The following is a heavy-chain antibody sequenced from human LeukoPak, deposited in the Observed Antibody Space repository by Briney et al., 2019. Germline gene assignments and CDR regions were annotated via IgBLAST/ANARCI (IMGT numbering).Heavy chain of an antibody. CDR2: IRYDGSNK. V-gene: IGHV3-30*02. J-gene: IGHJ4*02. CDR3: AKDRIAAAGYFDY. D-gene: IGHD6-13*01. Sequence: GGSLRLPCAASGFNFNNYGMHWVRQAPGKGLEWVAFIRYDGSNKYYTDSVKGRFTISRDNSKNTLYLQMNSLRAEDTAVYYCAKDRIAAAGYFDYWGQGTLVIVSS. CDR1: GFNFNNYG.